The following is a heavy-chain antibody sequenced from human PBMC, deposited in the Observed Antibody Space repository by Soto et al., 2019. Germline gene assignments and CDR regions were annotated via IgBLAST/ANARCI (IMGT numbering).Heavy chain of an antibody. CDR1: GVTFSSYA. V-gene: IGHV3-23*01. CDR2: ISGSGGST. Sequence: GWSLRLSCAASGVTFSSYAMSWVRQAPGKGLEWVSAISGSGGSTYYADSVKGRFTISRDNSKNTLYLQMNSLRAEDTAVYYCAKDLSDIQLWPQWGQGTLVTVSS. D-gene: IGHD5-18*01. J-gene: IGHJ4*02. CDR3: AKDLSDIQLWPQ.